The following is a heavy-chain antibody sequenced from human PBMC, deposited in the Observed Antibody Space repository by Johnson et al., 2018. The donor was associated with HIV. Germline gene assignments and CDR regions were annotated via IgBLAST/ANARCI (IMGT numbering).Heavy chain of an antibody. CDR1: GFTFDDYA. Sequence: QVQLVESGGVVVQPGGSLRLSCAASGFTFDDYAMHWVRQSPGKGLEWVSVIYSGGSTYYADSVKGRFTISRDNSKNSLYLQMNSLRAEDTAVYYCARVVSSLTSPPDIWGQGTMVTVSS. J-gene: IGHJ3*02. CDR3: ARVVSSLTSPPDI. V-gene: IGHV3-NL1*01. D-gene: IGHD6-6*01. CDR2: IYSGGST.